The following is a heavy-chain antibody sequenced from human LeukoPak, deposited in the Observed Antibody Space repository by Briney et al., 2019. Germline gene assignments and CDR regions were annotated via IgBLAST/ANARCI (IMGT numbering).Heavy chain of an antibody. Sequence: EGSLRLSCAASGFMFSNYDMHWVRQAPGKGLEYVSHISTNGGRTYYAISVKGRFTISRDNSKNTLYLQMGSLRAEDMAVYYCARGRGYIYGYDYWGQGTLVTVSS. CDR3: ARGRGYIYGYDY. CDR2: ISTNGGRT. D-gene: IGHD5-18*01. J-gene: IGHJ4*02. CDR1: GFMFSNYD. V-gene: IGHV3-64*01.